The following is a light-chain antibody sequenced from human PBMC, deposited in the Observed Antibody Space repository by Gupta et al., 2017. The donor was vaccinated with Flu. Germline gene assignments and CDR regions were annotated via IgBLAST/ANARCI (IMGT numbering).Light chain of an antibody. V-gene: IGKV1-39*01. CDR1: QTINSY. CDR2: AAF. Sequence: PSSLSASVGDRVTITCRTSQTINSYLNWYQQKPGKAPKLLIYAAFSLQSGVPSRFSGSGSGTDFTLTITSLQPEDFATYFCQQTFSIPRTFGQGTXLEIK. J-gene: IGKJ2*01. CDR3: QQTFSIPRT.